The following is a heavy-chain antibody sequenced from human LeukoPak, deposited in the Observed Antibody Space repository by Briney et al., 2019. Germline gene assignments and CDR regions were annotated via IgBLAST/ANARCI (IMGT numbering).Heavy chain of an antibody. CDR1: GFTFTSFW. V-gene: IGHV3-7*01. D-gene: IGHD6-13*01. CDR2: INQDGSEK. CDR3: ARDSSSSCFDY. Sequence: PGGSLRLSCAASGFTFTSFWMSWVRRAPGKGLEWVANINQDGSEKYYVDSVKGRFTISRDNAKNSLYLQMNSLRAEDTAVYYCARDSSSSCFDYWGQGTLVTVSS. J-gene: IGHJ4*02.